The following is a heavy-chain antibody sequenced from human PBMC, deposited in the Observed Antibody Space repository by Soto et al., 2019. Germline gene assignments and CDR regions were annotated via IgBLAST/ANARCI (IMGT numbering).Heavy chain of an antibody. D-gene: IGHD3-10*01. J-gene: IGHJ3*02. Sequence: PSETLSLTCIVSGGSISSYYWSWTRQPPGKGLEWIGYFYNSGSTNYNPSLKSRVTISVDTSKNQFSLKLSSVTAADTAVYYCARRYGVALDIWGQGTMVTVSS. CDR3: ARRYGVALDI. V-gene: IGHV4-4*09. CDR2: FYNSGST. CDR1: GGSISSYY.